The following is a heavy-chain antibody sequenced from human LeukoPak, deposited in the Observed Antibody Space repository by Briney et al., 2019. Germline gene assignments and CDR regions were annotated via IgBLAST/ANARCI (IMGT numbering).Heavy chain of an antibody. CDR1: GGTFSSYS. Sequence: ASVKVSCKASGGTFSSYSMNWVRQAPGKGLEWVSSISSSSSYIYYADSVKGRFTISRDNAKNSLYLQMNSLRAEDTAVYYCARDSVGSGWYWGQGTLVTVSS. D-gene: IGHD6-19*01. CDR3: ARDSVGSGWY. J-gene: IGHJ4*02. CDR2: ISSSSSYI. V-gene: IGHV3-21*01.